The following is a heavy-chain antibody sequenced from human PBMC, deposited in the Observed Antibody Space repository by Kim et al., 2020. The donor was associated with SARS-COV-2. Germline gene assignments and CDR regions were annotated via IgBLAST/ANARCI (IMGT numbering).Heavy chain of an antibody. CDR2: IYYSGST. D-gene: IGHD3-10*02. CDR1: GGSISSYY. V-gene: IGHV4-59*01. J-gene: IGHJ5*02. Sequence: SETLSLTCTVSGGSISSYYWNWIRQPPGKGLEWIGYIYYSGSTNYNPSLKSRVTISVDTSKNQFSLKLSSVTAADTAVYYCARGFFVLFDPWGQGTLVTVSS. CDR3: ARGFFVLFDP.